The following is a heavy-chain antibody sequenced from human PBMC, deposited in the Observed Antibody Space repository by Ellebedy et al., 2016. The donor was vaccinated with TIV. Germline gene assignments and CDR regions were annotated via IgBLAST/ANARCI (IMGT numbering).Heavy chain of an antibody. CDR2: IYPGDSDT. J-gene: IGHJ6*02. V-gene: IGHV5-51*01. D-gene: IGHD3-10*01. Sequence: GESLKISCKGSGYSFTTYWIVWVRQMPGKGLEWMGIIYPGDSDTKYSPSFQGQVTISVDKSISTAYLRWTSLKASDTAMYYCARRPSSGSSDYYGLDVWGQGTTVTVSS. CDR3: ARRPSSGSSDYYGLDV. CDR1: GYSFTTYW.